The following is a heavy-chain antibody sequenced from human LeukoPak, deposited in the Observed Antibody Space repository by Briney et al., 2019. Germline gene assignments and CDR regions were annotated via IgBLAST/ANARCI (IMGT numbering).Heavy chain of an antibody. CDR3: ATDSPGSYYDSSGYYSHFPFGY. CDR1: GYTFTDYY. Sequence: GASVKVSCKVSGYTFTDYYMHWVQQAPGKGLEWMGLVDPEDGETIYAEKFQGRVTITADTSTDAAYMELSSLRSEDTAVYYCATDSPGSYYDSSGYYSHFPFGYWGQGTLVTVSS. CDR2: VDPEDGET. J-gene: IGHJ4*02. V-gene: IGHV1-69-2*01. D-gene: IGHD3-22*01.